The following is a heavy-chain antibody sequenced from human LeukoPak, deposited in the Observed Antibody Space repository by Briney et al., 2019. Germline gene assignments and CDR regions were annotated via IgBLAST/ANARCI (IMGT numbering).Heavy chain of an antibody. J-gene: IGHJ5*02. V-gene: IGHV3-21*01. CDR3: ARDLGGREVWFGEPRVHFDP. CDR2: ISSGSSYM. CDR1: GFTFSSYS. Sequence: SGGSLRLSCVASGFTFSSYSMNWVRQAPGKGPEWVSSISSGSSYMYYADSVKGRFTISRDNAKNSLYLQMNSLRAEDTAVYYCARDLGGREVWFGEPRVHFDPWGQGTLVTVSS. D-gene: IGHD3-10*01.